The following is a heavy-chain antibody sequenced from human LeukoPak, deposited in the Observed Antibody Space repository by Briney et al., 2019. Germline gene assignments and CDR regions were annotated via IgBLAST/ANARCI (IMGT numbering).Heavy chain of an antibody. Sequence: SETLSLTCAVYGGSFSGYYWSWIRQPPGEGLEWIGEINHSGSTNYNPSLKSRVTISVDTSKNQFSLKLSSVTAADTAVYYCARGRPKILRYFDWLPEPNAAPLDYWGQGTLVTVSS. J-gene: IGHJ4*02. D-gene: IGHD3-9*01. CDR3: ARGRPKILRYFDWLPEPNAAPLDY. V-gene: IGHV4-34*01. CDR1: GGSFSGYY. CDR2: INHSGST.